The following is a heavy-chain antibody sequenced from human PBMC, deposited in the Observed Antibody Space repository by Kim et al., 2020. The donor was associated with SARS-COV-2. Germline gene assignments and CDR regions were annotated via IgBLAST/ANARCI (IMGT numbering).Heavy chain of an antibody. Sequence: SETLSLTCAVYGGSFSGYYWSWIRQPPGKGLEWIGEINHSGSTNYNPSLKSRVTISVDTSKNQFSLKLSSVTAADTAVYYCARGWVWGSYFSYGMDVWGQGTTVTVSS. CDR3: ARGWVWGSYFSYGMDV. CDR1: GGSFSGYY. D-gene: IGHD3-16*01. CDR2: INHSGST. J-gene: IGHJ6*02. V-gene: IGHV4-34*01.